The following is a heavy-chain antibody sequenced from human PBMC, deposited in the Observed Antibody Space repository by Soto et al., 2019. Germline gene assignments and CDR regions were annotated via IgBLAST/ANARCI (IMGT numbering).Heavy chain of an antibody. Sequence: GGSLRLSCAASGFTFSSYSMNWVRQAPGKGLEWVSYISSSSSTIYYADSVKGRFTISRDNAKNSLYLQMNSLRAEDTAVYYCARDIVVVPAATRGSKGYYYYMDVWGKGTTVTVSS. CDR3: ARDIVVVPAATRGSKGYYYYMDV. D-gene: IGHD2-2*01. V-gene: IGHV3-48*01. J-gene: IGHJ6*03. CDR2: ISSSSSTI. CDR1: GFTFSSYS.